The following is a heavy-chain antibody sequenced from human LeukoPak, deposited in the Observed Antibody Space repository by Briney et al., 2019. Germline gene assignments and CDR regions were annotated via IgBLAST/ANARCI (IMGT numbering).Heavy chain of an antibody. V-gene: IGHV4-59*01. J-gene: IGHJ3*02. Sequence: SETLSLTCTVSGGSISSYYWSWIRQPPGKGLEWIGYIYYSGSTNYNPSLKSRVTISVDTSKNQFSLKLSSVTAADMAVYYCARDREMATISGAFDIWGQGTMVTVSS. CDR2: IYYSGST. CDR1: GGSISSYY. D-gene: IGHD5-24*01. CDR3: ARDREMATISGAFDI.